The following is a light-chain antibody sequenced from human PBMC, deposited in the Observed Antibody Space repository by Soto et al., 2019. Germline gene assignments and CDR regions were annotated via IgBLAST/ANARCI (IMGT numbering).Light chain of an antibody. J-gene: IGKJ5*01. Sequence: DIQLTQSLAWRSACVGHRYSIAFRASQSLSSYLNWYQQKPGKAPKLLIYAASSLQSGVPSRFSGSGSGTDFTLTSSSLQPEDCATYYCQQRYSTITFGQGTRMDI. CDR3: QQRYSTIT. CDR2: AAS. CDR1: QSLSSY. V-gene: IGKV1-39*01.